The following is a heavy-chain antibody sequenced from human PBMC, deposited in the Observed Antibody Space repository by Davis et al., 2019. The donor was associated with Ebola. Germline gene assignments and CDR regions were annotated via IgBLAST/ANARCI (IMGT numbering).Heavy chain of an antibody. J-gene: IGHJ4*02. CDR3: ARGLNMVVTGTRDY. V-gene: IGHV3-23*01. CDR1: GFTFSYSG. Sequence: GESLKISCTASGFTFSYSGIHWVRQAPGKGLEWVSDIGGTGGTTYHADSVKGRFTISRDNSKNTLFLQMDSLRVEDTAIYYCARGLNMVVTGTRDYWGQGTLVTVSS. D-gene: IGHD2-21*02. CDR2: IGGTGGTT.